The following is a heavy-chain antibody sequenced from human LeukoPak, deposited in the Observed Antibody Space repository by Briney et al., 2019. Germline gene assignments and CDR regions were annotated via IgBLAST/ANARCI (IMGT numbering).Heavy chain of an antibody. CDR2: ISGSGGST. CDR1: GFTFSSYA. CDR3: AKTKLRYFDWLFLDY. V-gene: IGHV3-23*01. J-gene: IGHJ4*02. D-gene: IGHD3-9*01. Sequence: GVSLRLSCAASGFTFSSYAMSWVRQSPGKGLEWVSAISGSGGSTYYADSMKGRFTISRDNSKNTLYLQMSSLRAEDTAVSYCAKTKLRYFDWLFLDYWGQGTLVTVSS.